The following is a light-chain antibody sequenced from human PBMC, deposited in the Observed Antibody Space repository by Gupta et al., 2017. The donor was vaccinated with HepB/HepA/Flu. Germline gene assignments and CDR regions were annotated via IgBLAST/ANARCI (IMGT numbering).Light chain of an antibody. Sequence: QSALTQPASVSGSPGQSITISCTGTSSDVGGYNYVSWYQQHPGKAPKLMIYDVSNRPSGVSNRFSGSKSGNTASLTISGLQTEDEADYYCSSYTSSSTPHVVFGGGTKLTAL. CDR3: SSYTSSSTPHVV. CDR1: SSDVGGYNY. J-gene: IGLJ2*01. CDR2: DVS. V-gene: IGLV2-14*01.